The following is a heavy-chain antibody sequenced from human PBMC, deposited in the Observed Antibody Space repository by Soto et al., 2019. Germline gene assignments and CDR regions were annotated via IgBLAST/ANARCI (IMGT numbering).Heavy chain of an antibody. CDR2: INSDGSST. CDR1: GFTFSSYW. Sequence: VQLVESGGGLVQPGGSLRLSCAASGFTFSSYWMHWVRQAPGKGLVWVSRINSDGSSTSYADSVKGRFTISRDNAKNTLYLQMNSLRAEDTAVYYCARDGQQLLWFGVYYYGMDVWGQGTTVTVSS. CDR3: ARDGQQLLWFGVYYYGMDV. D-gene: IGHD3-10*01. V-gene: IGHV3-74*01. J-gene: IGHJ6*02.